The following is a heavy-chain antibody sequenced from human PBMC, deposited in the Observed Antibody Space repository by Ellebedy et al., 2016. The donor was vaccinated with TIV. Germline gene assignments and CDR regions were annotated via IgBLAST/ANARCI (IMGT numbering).Heavy chain of an antibody. CDR2: TRNKPNNYTT. CDR3: TGWRSGDPT. CDR1: GFILSDHD. V-gene: IGHV3-72*01. Sequence: GESLKISCAVSGFILSDHDMDWVRQAPGKGLEWVGRTRNKPNNYTTEYAASVKGRFTISRDDSKNSLYLQMNRLKIEDPAVYYCTGWRSGDPTWGQGTLVTVSS. D-gene: IGHD4-17*01. J-gene: IGHJ5*02.